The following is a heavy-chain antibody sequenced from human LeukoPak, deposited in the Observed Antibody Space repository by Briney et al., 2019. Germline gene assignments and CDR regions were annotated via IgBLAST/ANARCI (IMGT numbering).Heavy chain of an antibody. Sequence: GRSLRLSCAASGFTFDDYAIHWVRQAPGKGLEWVSGISWNSDSIGYADSVKGRFTISRDNAKNSLCLQMNSLRAEDTALYYCAKSSDSDVFDIWGQGTMVTVSS. CDR1: GFTFDDYA. CDR2: ISWNSDSI. J-gene: IGHJ3*02. CDR3: AKSSDSDVFDI. V-gene: IGHV3-9*01.